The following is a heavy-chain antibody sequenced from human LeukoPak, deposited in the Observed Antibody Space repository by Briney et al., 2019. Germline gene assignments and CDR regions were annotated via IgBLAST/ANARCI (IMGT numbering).Heavy chain of an antibody. J-gene: IGHJ6*02. CDR3: ARGGGYYGSGSLHYYYYGMDV. CDR1: GFTFRSYE. CDR2: ISSSGNTI. Sequence: GGSLRLSCAASGFTFRSYEMNWVRQAPGKGLEWVSYISSSGNTIYYADSVKGRFTISRDNAKSSLYLQMNSLRAEDTAVYYCARGGGYYGSGSLHYYYYGMDVWGQGTTVTVSS. V-gene: IGHV3-48*03. D-gene: IGHD3-10*01.